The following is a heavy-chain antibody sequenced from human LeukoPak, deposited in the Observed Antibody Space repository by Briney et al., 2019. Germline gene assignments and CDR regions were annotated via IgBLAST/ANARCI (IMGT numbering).Heavy chain of an antibody. Sequence: SETLSLTCTVSGGSISNGGYYWSWIRQHPGKGLEWIGYIYYSGSTYYNPSLKSRVTISVDTSKNQFSLKLSSVTAADTAVYYCARHRDRTGERPDGALRHHRVPWFDPWGQGTLVTVSS. J-gene: IGHJ5*02. CDR2: IYYSGST. CDR3: ARHRDRTGERPDGALRHHRVPWFDP. CDR1: GGSISNGGYY. V-gene: IGHV4-31*03. D-gene: IGHD7-27*01.